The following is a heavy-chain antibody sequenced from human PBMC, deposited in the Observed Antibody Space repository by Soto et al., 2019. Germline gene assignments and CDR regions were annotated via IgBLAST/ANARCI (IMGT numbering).Heavy chain of an antibody. J-gene: IGHJ3*02. Sequence: SETLSLTCTVSGGSISSGGYYWSWIRQHPGKGLEWIGYIYYGGSTYYNPSLKSRVTISVDTSKNQFSLKLSSVTAADTAVYYCARKSYYYDSSGPGDAFDIWGQGTMVTVSS. CDR2: IYYGGST. CDR3: ARKSYYYDSSGPGDAFDI. D-gene: IGHD3-22*01. CDR1: GGSISSGGYY. V-gene: IGHV4-30-4*08.